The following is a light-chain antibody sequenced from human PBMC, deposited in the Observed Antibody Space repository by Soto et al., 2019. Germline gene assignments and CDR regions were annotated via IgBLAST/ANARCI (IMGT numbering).Light chain of an antibody. CDR1: QSVRSAY. Sequence: EIGLTQSPGTLSFVPGERATLSCRASQSVRSAYLAWYQQKPGQAPRLLIYGASSRATGVPDRFSGSGSGTDFTLTIRRLEPEDFALYYCQQYGGSPQTFGPGTKVEV. CDR3: QQYGGSPQT. V-gene: IGKV3-20*01. J-gene: IGKJ1*01. CDR2: GAS.